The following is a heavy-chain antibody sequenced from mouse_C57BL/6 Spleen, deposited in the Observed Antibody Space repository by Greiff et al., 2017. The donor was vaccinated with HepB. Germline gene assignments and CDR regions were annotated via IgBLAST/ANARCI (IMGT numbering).Heavy chain of an antibody. V-gene: IGHV1-81*01. D-gene: IGHD1-1*01. CDR2: IYPRSGNT. Sequence: QVQLKESGAELARPGASVKLSCKASGYTFTSYGISWVKQRTGQGLEWIGEIYPRSGNTYYNEKFKGKATLTADKSSSTAYMELRSLTSEDSAVYFCARRALTTAVAKAFDYWGQGTTLTVSS. CDR3: ARRALTTAVAKAFDY. CDR1: GYTFTSYG. J-gene: IGHJ2*01.